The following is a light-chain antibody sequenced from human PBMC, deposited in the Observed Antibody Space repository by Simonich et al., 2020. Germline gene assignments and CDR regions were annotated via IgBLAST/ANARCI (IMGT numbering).Light chain of an antibody. V-gene: IGLV3-25*03. CDR1: AVPKQY. CDR2: KYS. J-gene: IGLJ2*01. CDR3: QSADSSGTYVV. Sequence: SYELTQPPSVSVSPGQTARITCSGDAVPKQYAYWYQQKPGQAPGLVIYKYSERPSGIPERFSGSSSGTTVTLTISGVQAEDEADYYCQSADSSGTYVVFGGGTKLTVL.